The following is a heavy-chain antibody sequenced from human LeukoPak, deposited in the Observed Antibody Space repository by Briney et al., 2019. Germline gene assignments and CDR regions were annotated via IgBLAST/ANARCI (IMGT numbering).Heavy chain of an antibody. J-gene: IGHJ4*02. CDR1: GFTFSSYS. D-gene: IGHD3-10*01. CDR2: ISSSSSYI. Sequence: GGSLRLSCAASGFTFSSYSMNWVRQAPGKGLEWVSSISSSSSYIYYADSVKGRFTISRDNAKNSLYLQMNSLRAEDTAVYYCARVVITMVRGVIHRAFDYWGQGTLVTVSS. CDR3: ARVVITMVRGVIHRAFDY. V-gene: IGHV3-21*01.